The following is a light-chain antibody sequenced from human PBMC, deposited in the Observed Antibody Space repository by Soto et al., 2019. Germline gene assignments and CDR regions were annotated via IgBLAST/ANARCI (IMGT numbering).Light chain of an antibody. Sequence: EVGMTLSPVTMSFYKTERATXSCRXIQSVRSSYLAWYQQEPFQPPMLLIYVASSRSSRIPESFSRGRSGPDFNLTISRLGPEDSAVFYWQEYGSCRLRTFGHRGRLEVK. V-gene: IGKV3-20*01. CDR1: QSVRSSY. CDR2: VAS. CDR3: QEYGSCRLRT. J-gene: IGKJ5*01.